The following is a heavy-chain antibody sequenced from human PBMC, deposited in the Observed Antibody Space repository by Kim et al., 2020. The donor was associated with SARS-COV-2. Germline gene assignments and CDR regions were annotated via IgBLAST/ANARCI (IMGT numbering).Heavy chain of an antibody. Sequence: YNPSLKRRLTISVDTSKNQFSLKLTSVTAADTAVYYCARHCGGACEYLDYWGQGTLVTVSS. CDR3: ARHCGGACEYLDY. V-gene: IGHV4-30-2*03. D-gene: IGHD2-21*02. J-gene: IGHJ4*02.